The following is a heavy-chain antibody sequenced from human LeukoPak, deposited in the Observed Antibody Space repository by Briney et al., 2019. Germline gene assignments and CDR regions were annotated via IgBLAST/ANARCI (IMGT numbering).Heavy chain of an antibody. J-gene: IGHJ4*02. V-gene: IGHV3-21*01. D-gene: IGHD3-22*01. CDR3: ARYFYYDSSGYYRPFDD. Sequence: GGSLRLSCAASGFSFSSYWMTWVRQAPGKGLEWVSSISSSGNYIHYADSVKGRFTISRDNAKNSLYLQTSSLRAEDTAVYYCARYFYYDSSGYYRPFDDWGQGTLVTVSS. CDR2: ISSSGNYI. CDR1: GFSFSSYW.